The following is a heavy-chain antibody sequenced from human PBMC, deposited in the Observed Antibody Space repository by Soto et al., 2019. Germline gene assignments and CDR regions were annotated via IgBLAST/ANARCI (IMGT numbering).Heavy chain of an antibody. Sequence: LGESLKISCNGSGYSFTSYWISWVRQMPGKGLEWMGRIDPSDSYTNYSPSFQGHVTISADKSISTAYLQWSSLKASDNAMYYCARELTTFDYWGQGTLVTVYS. D-gene: IGHD3-9*01. CDR1: GYSFTSYW. CDR2: IDPSDSYT. J-gene: IGHJ4*02. CDR3: ARELTTFDY. V-gene: IGHV5-10-1*01.